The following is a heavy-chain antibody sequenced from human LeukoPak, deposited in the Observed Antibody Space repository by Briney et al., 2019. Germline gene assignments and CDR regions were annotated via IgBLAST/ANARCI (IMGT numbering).Heavy chain of an antibody. CDR3: ARGVRGSYLVDY. V-gene: IGHV3-13*01. D-gene: IGHD1-26*01. J-gene: IGHJ4*02. CDR2: IGTAGDT. Sequence: GGSLRLSCAASGFTFSSYDMHWVRQATGKGLEWVSAIGTAGDTYYPGSVKGRFIISRENAKNSLYLQMNSLRAGDTAVYYCARGVRGSYLVDYWGQGTLVTVSS. CDR1: GFTFSSYD.